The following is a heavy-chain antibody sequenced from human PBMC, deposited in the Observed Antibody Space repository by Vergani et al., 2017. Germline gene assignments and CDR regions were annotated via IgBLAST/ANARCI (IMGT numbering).Heavy chain of an antibody. CDR2: ISPDGFST. D-gene: IGHD3-9*01. V-gene: IGHV1-46*03. CDR3: SREPPLTGFFVY. Sequence: QVQLVQSGAEVGKPGASVKLSCKASGYPFTAYYIHGVRQAPEQGREWGGVISPDGFSTFYAQKVQGSVTITRDTSTATVYVEVTSLRSDDPAVYYCSREPPLTGFFVYWGQGTLVTVSS. CDR1: GYPFTAYY. J-gene: IGHJ4*02.